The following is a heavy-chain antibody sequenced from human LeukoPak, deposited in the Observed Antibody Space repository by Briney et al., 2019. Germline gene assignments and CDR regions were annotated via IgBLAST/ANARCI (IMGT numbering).Heavy chain of an antibody. CDR2: ISGSGA. CDR1: GFTFSSYA. CDR3: AKSGYNRFDY. D-gene: IGHD5-24*01. J-gene: IGHJ4*02. V-gene: IGHV3-23*01. Sequence: PGGSLRLSCGASGFTFSSYAMSWVRQAPGKGLEWVSTISGSGAYYADSVKGRFTISRDNSKNTLYLQMNSLRAEDTAIYYCAKSGYNRFDYWGQGTLVTVSS.